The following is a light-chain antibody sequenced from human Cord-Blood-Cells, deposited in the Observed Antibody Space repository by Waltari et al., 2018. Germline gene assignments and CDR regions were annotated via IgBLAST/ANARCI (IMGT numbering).Light chain of an antibody. CDR2: GNS. J-gene: IGLJ2*01. Sequence: QPVLTHPPSVSAAPGQRVTISCPGSSSTIGAGYDVHWSQQLPGTAPKLLIYGNSNRPSGGPDRFSGSKSGTSASLAITGLQSEDEAAYYCRSYHSSLSVVFGGGTKLTVL. CDR3: RSYHSSLSVV. V-gene: IGLV1-40*01. CDR1: SSTIGAGYD.